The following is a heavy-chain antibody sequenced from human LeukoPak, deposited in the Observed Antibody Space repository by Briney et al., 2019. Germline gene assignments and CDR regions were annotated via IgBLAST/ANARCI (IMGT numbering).Heavy chain of an antibody. CDR2: IYYSGST. D-gene: IGHD3-22*01. V-gene: IGHV4-39*07. CDR3: ARVSMEYYYDSSGYYDPNYYFDY. Sequence: SETLSLTRTVSRGSLSSSSYYWGWIRQPPGKGLEWIGSIYYSGSTSYKPSLKSRVTLSVDTPKNQFSLKLSSVTAADTAVYYCARVSMEYYYDSSGYYDPNYYFDYWGQGTLVTVSS. J-gene: IGHJ4*02. CDR1: RGSLSSSSYY.